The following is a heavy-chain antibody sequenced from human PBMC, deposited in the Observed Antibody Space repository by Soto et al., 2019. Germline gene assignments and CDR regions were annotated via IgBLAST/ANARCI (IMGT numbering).Heavy chain of an antibody. D-gene: IGHD3-3*01. CDR2: VYSSGGT. Sequence: QVHLQQSGPGLVNPSETLSLTCTVSGGSMSSYYWTWMRQPAGKGLEWIGRVYSSGGTHYNPSLKSRVTISLDTSKNQFSLRLLSVTDADTAVYYGARGQRFADWFDPWGQGTLVTVSS. J-gene: IGHJ5*02. V-gene: IGHV4-4*07. CDR1: GGSMSSYY. CDR3: ARGQRFADWFDP.